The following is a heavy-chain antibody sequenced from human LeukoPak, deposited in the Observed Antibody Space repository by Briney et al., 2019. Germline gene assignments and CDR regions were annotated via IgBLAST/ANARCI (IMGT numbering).Heavy chain of an antibody. CDR3: AREDTGVAFDI. J-gene: IGHJ3*02. CDR2: ISGSGIK. V-gene: IGHV3-48*03. Sequence: GGSLRLSCAASRSTFSSYEMNWVRQAPGKGLEWVSYISGSGIKHYADSVKGRFTISRDNAKNSLYLQMNSLRVEDTAVYYCAREDTGVAFDIWGQGTTVTV. D-gene: IGHD2-8*01. CDR1: RSTFSSYE.